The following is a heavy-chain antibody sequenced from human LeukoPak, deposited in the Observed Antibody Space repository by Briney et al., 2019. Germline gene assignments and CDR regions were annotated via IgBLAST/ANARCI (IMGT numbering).Heavy chain of an antibody. CDR1: GFTFSTYS. CDR2: ISSGSSYT. CDR3: ARALSGSYYDYFDY. V-gene: IGHV3-21*01. D-gene: IGHD1-26*01. Sequence: GGSLRLSCAASGFTFSTYSMNWVRQDPGKGLEWVSCISSGSSYTYYVDSVKGRFTISRDNAKNSLYLQMNSLRAEDTAVYYCARALSGSYYDYFDYWGQGTLVTASS. J-gene: IGHJ4*02.